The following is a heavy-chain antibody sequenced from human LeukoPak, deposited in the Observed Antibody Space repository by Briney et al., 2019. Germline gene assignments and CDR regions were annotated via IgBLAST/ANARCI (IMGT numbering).Heavy chain of an antibody. J-gene: IGHJ4*02. Sequence: PGGSLRLSCAASGFTFSSYAMSWVRQAPGKGLEWVSAISGSGGSTYYADSVKGRFTISRDNSKNTLYLQMNSLRAEDTAVYYCAKDRLYGSGSFVGPSDYWGQGTLVTVSS. V-gene: IGHV3-23*01. CDR2: ISGSGGST. CDR3: AKDRLYGSGSFVGPSDY. D-gene: IGHD3-10*01. CDR1: GFTFSSYA.